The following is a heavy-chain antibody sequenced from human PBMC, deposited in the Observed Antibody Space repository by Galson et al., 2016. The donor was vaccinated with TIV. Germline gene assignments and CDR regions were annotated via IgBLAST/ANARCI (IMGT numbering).Heavy chain of an antibody. CDR2: ISYDGSNE. Sequence: SLRLSCAASGFTFSSYDMHWVRQAPGKGLEWVAVISYDGSNENYADSVKGRFTVSRDNSENTLYLQMNSLGAEDTAVYYCAKEAGRGYYYVDAFDIWGQGTVVTVSS. CDR3: AKEAGRGYYYVDAFDI. D-gene: IGHD3-22*01. J-gene: IGHJ3*02. CDR1: GFTFSSYD. V-gene: IGHV3-30*18.